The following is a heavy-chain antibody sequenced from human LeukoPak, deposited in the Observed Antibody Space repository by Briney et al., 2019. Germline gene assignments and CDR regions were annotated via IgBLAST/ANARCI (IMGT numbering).Heavy chain of an antibody. J-gene: IGHJ6*02. V-gene: IGHV3-53*01. CDR2: IFSGGST. CDR3: ARGPLRLEEFSRSYYYYYGMDV. Sequence: PGGSVRLSCTASGFIASSNYMSWVRQAPGGGLVWVSLIFSGGSTYYADSVMGRSTISRDNSKNTLYLQMNSLRAEDTAVYYCARGPLRLEEFSRSYYYYYGMDVWGQGTTVTVSS. CDR1: GFIASSNY. D-gene: IGHD3-16*02.